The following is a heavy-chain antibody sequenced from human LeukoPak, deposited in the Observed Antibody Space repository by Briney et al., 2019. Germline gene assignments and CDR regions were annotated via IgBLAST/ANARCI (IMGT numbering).Heavy chain of an antibody. CDR1: GYPFSTYG. Sequence: GASVKVSCKASGYPFSTYGITWVRQAPGQGLEWMGWISAYNGNTNYAQKFQGRVTMTTDTFTSTAYMELRSLRSDDTAVYYCARDRGYSDYGYYMDVWGKGTTVTVSS. CDR2: ISAYNGNT. D-gene: IGHD4/OR15-4a*01. J-gene: IGHJ6*03. V-gene: IGHV1-18*01. CDR3: ARDRGYSDYGYYMDV.